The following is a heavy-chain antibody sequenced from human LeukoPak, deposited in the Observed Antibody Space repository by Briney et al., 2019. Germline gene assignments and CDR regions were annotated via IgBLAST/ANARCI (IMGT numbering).Heavy chain of an antibody. J-gene: IGHJ3*01. V-gene: IGHV3-23*01. CDR2: ISGSAGTT. CDR1: GFTFSSYT. CDR3: AKDVGGYSYVDAFDL. D-gene: IGHD5-18*01. Sequence: GGSLRLSCAASGFTFSSYTMSWVRQAPGKGLEWVSSISGSAGTTYYADSVKGRFTISRDNSKNTLYLQMNSLRIEDTAVYFCAKDVGGYSYVDAFDLWGQGTMVTVSS.